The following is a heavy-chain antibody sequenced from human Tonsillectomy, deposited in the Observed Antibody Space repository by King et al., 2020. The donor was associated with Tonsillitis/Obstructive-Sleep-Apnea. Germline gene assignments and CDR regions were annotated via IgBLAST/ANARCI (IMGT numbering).Heavy chain of an antibody. CDR1: GFTFNSYA. D-gene: IGHD1-20*01. CDR2: ISGSVSST. Sequence: VQLVESGGGLVQPGGSLRLSCAASGFTFNSYAMSWVRQAPGKGLEWVSGISGSVSSTYYVDSVKGRFTISRDNSKNTLYLQMNSLRAEDTAVYYCAKDPRYNWNDQPSLYYFDYWGQGTLVTVSS. J-gene: IGHJ4*02. CDR3: AKDPRYNWNDQPSLYYFDY. V-gene: IGHV3-23*04.